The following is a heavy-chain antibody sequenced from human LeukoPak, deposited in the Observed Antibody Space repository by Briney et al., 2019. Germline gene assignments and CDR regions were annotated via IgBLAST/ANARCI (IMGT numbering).Heavy chain of an antibody. V-gene: IGHV4-59*01. CDR3: ARDCSSTSCYGLNAFDI. Sequence: SETLSLTCTVSGGSISSYYWSWIRRPPGKGLEWIGYIYYSGSTNYNPSLKSRVTISVDTSKNQFSLKLSSVTAADTAVYYCARDCSSTSCYGLNAFDIWGQGTMVTVSS. CDR1: GGSISSYY. D-gene: IGHD2-2*01. CDR2: IYYSGST. J-gene: IGHJ3*02.